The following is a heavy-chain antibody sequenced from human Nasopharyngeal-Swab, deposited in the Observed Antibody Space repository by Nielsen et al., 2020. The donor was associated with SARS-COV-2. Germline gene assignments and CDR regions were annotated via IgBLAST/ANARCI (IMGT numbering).Heavy chain of an antibody. J-gene: IGHJ6*02. V-gene: IGHV1-69*13. D-gene: IGHD2-21*01. Sequence: SVKVSCKASGRTFSSYAISWVRQAPGQGLEWMGGIIIIFGTANYAQKFQGRVTITADDSTSTAYMELSSLRSEDTAVYYCARPAIAEPYYYFYGMDVWGQGTTVTVS. CDR3: ARPAIAEPYYYFYGMDV. CDR1: GRTFSSYA. CDR2: IIIIFGTA.